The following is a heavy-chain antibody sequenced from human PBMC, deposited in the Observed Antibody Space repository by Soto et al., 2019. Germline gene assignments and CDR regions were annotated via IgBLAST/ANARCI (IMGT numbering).Heavy chain of an antibody. V-gene: IGHV4-4*07. J-gene: IGHJ5*02. CDR2: IYTSGST. CDR3: ARVNCSGGSCYWGINWFDP. D-gene: IGHD2-15*01. CDR1: GGSISSYY. Sequence: SETLSLTCTVSGGSISSYYWSWIRQPAGKGLEWIGRIYTSGSTNYNPSLKSRVTMSVDTSKNQFSLKLSSVTAADTAVYYCARVNCSGGSCYWGINWFDPWGQGTLVTFSS.